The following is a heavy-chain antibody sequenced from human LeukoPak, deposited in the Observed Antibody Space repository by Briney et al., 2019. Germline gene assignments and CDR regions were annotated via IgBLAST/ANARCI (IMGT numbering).Heavy chain of an antibody. CDR3: ARGREPYYDFWSGYLD. D-gene: IGHD3-3*01. V-gene: IGHV1-69*04. Sequence: SVKVSCKASGGTFSSYAISWVRQAPGQGLEWMGRIIPILGIANYAQKFQGRVTITADKSTSTAYMELSSLRSEDTAVYYCARGREPYYDFWSGYLDWGQGTLVTVSS. J-gene: IGHJ4*02. CDR1: GGTFSSYA. CDR2: IIPILGIA.